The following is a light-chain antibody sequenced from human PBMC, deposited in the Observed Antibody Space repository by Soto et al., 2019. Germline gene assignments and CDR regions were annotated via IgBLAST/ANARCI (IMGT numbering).Light chain of an antibody. CDR3: AAWDASLNGYV. CDR1: SSNIGSKT. CDR2: SNY. Sequence: SVLTQAASASGTPGQRVTIFCSGSSSNIGSKTVNWYQQLPGTAPKLLIYSNYQRPSRVPDRFSGSKSGTSASLAISGLQSEDEADYYCAAWDASLNGYVFGTGTKVTVL. V-gene: IGLV1-44*01. J-gene: IGLJ1*01.